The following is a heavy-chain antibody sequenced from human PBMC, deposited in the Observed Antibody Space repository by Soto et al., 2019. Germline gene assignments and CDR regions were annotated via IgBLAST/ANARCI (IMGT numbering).Heavy chain of an antibody. CDR3: ARDGYPKLRYFDWFSNNYYYGMDV. CDR1: GYTFTGYY. D-gene: IGHD3-9*01. J-gene: IGHJ6*02. Sequence: ASVKVSCKASGYTFTGYYMHWVRQAPGQGLEWMGWINPNSGGTNYAQKFQGRVTMTRDTSISTAYMELSRLRSDDTAVYYCARDGYPKLRYFDWFSNNYYYGMDVWGQGTTVTVSS. V-gene: IGHV1-2*02. CDR2: INPNSGGT.